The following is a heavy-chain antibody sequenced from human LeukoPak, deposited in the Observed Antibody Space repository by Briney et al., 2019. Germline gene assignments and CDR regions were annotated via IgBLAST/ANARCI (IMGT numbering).Heavy chain of an antibody. J-gene: IGHJ4*02. CDR1: GGSFSGYH. Sequence: SETLSLTCAVYGGSFSGYHWRWLRQPPGEGLEGIGEINHSERTNYNPSLKSPVTISVNTSQNHYFLKLSSVTAADTAVYYCARADIVLMVSASETYYFDYWGQGTLVTVSS. D-gene: IGHD2-8*01. V-gene: IGHV4-34*01. CDR3: ARADIVLMVSASETYYFDY. CDR2: INHSERT.